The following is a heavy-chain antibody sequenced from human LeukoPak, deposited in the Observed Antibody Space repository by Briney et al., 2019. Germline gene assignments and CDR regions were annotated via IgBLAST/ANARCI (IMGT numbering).Heavy chain of an antibody. Sequence: GASVKVSCKASGGTFNNYAISWVRQAPGQGLEWMGGIIPIFGTANYAQKFQGRVTITRNTSISTAYMGLSSLRSEDTAVYYCARGLIMGRGSPWGQGTLVTVSS. CDR1: GGTFNNYA. V-gene: IGHV1-69*05. CDR3: ARGLIMGRGSP. J-gene: IGHJ5*02. CDR2: IIPIFGTA. D-gene: IGHD3-16*01.